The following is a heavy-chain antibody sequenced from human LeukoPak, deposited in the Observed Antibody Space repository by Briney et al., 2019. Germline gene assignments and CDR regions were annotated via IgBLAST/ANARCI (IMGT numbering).Heavy chain of an antibody. V-gene: IGHV1-2*02. CDR3: ARTKPPCTSCLLLDY. J-gene: IGHJ4*02. D-gene: IGHD2-2*01. CDR1: GYTFTGYY. Sequence: ASVKVSCKASGYTFTGYYIHWLRQAPGQGLEWMGWINPSSGGTNYAQKFQGLVTMSRDTSITTAYMELNRLISDDTAVYFCARTKPPCTSCLLLDYWGQGTLVTVSS. CDR2: INPSSGGT.